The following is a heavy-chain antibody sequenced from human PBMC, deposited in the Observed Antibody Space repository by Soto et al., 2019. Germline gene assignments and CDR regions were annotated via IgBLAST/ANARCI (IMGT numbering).Heavy chain of an antibody. D-gene: IGHD2-15*01. CDR3: ARAAPLYVYSGGYYYGMDV. J-gene: IGHJ6*02. V-gene: IGHV4-31*03. CDR1: GGSISSGGYY. Sequence: SETLSLTCTVSGGSISSGGYYWSWIRQHPGKGLEWIGYIYYSGSTYYNPSLKSRVTISVDTSKNQFSLKLSSVTAADTAVYYCARAAPLYVYSGGYYYGMDVWGQGTTVTVSS. CDR2: IYYSGST.